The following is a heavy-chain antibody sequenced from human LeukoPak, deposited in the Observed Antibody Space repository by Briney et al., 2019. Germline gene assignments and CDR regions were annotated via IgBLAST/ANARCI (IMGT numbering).Heavy chain of an antibody. Sequence: GGTLRLSCAASGFTFSSYGMSWVRQAPGKGLEWVSAISGSGGSTYYADSVKGRFTISRDNSKNTLYLQMNSLRAEDTAVYYCAKGAFYCSSTSCYHNSGYFDYWGQGTLVTVSS. CDR1: GFTFSSYG. CDR3: AKGAFYCSSTSCYHNSGYFDY. D-gene: IGHD2-2*01. J-gene: IGHJ4*02. V-gene: IGHV3-23*01. CDR2: ISGSGGST.